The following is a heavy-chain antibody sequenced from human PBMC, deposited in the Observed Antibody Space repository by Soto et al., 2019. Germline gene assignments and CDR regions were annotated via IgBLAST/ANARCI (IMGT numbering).Heavy chain of an antibody. J-gene: IGHJ4*02. CDR2: INHSGST. D-gene: IGHD4-17*01. Sequence: PSETLSLTCAVYGGSFSGYYWSWIRQPPGKGLEWIGEINHSGSTNYNPSLKSRVTISVDTSKNQFSLKLSSVTAADTAVYYCASGTYGDFSFDYWGQGTLVTVS. CDR1: GGSFSGYY. CDR3: ASGTYGDFSFDY. V-gene: IGHV4-34*01.